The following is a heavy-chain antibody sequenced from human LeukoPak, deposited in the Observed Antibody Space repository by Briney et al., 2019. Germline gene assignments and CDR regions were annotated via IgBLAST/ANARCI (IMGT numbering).Heavy chain of an antibody. J-gene: IGHJ4*02. CDR1: GFTFSSYS. Sequence: PGGPLSLSCAASGFTFSSYSMHWVRQAPGKGLEWVSSISSSSRYIFYADSAKGRFTISRDNAKNSLYLQMNSLRAEDTAVYYCARAPAHYYDSSDHYYVGESYFDYWGQGTLVTVSS. V-gene: IGHV3-21*01. CDR2: ISSSSRYI. CDR3: ARAPAHYYDSSDHYYVGESYFDY. D-gene: IGHD3-22*01.